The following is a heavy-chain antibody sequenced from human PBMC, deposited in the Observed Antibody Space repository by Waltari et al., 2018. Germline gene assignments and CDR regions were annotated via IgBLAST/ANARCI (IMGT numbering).Heavy chain of an antibody. D-gene: IGHD3-3*01. CDR2: IKQDGSEK. CDR3: ARDESRSGSRGSL. Sequence: EVQLVESGGGLVQPGGSLRLSCAASGFTFSSYWMSWVRQAPGKGLEWVANIKQDGSEKFYVDSGKGRFTISRDNAKNSLYLQMNSLRAEDTAVYYCARDESRSGSRGSLWGQGTLVTVSS. CDR1: GFTFSSYW. V-gene: IGHV3-7*01. J-gene: IGHJ4*02.